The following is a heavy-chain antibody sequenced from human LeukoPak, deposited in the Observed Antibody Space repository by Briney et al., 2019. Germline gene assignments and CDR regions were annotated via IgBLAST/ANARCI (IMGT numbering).Heavy chain of an antibody. CDR1: GFTFSSYG. Sequence: GGSLRLSCAASGFTFSSYGMHWVRQAPGKGLEWVAVIWSDGSDKYYADSVKGRFTISRDNSKNTLYLQMNSLRAEDTAVYYCARNHNPRRIAAAGTEYFQHWGQGTLVTVSS. J-gene: IGHJ1*01. D-gene: IGHD6-13*01. CDR3: ARNHNPRRIAAAGTEYFQH. CDR2: IWSDGSDK. V-gene: IGHV3-33*01.